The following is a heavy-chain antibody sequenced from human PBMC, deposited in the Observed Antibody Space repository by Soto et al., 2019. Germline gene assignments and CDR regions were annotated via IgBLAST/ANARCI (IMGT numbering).Heavy chain of an antibody. V-gene: IGHV3-7*01. CDR1: GFKFSNYW. Sequence: GGSLRLSCEASGFKFSNYWMNWVRQAPGKGLEWVANINEDGSEKYYVDSAKGRFTISRDNAKNSLYLQVSSLRAEDTAVYYCARDLFDYWGQGTLVTVSS. CDR2: INEDGSEK. J-gene: IGHJ4*02. CDR3: ARDLFDY.